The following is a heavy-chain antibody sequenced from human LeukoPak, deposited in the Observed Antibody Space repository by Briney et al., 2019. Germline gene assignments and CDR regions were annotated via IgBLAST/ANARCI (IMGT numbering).Heavy chain of an antibody. CDR3: ATGYSYGHDY. CDR1: GFTFNNYN. V-gene: IGHV3-23*01. Sequence: GGSLRLSCAASGFTFNNYNMSWVRQAPGKGLEWVSAISGSGGSTYYADSVKGRFTISRDNSKNTLYLQMNSLRAEDTAVYYCATGYSYGHDYWGQGTLVTVSS. J-gene: IGHJ4*02. CDR2: ISGSGGST. D-gene: IGHD5-18*01.